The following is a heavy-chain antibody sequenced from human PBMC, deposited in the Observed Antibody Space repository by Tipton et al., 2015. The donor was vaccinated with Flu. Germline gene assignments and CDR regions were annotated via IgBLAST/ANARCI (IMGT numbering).Heavy chain of an antibody. Sequence: TLSLTCTVSGGSISSGGYYWSWIRQHLGKGLEWIGYIYYSGSTYYNPSLKSRVTISVDTSKNQSSLKLSSVTAADTAVYYCARLKRDFWSGYYTNWFDPWGQGTLVPVSS. D-gene: IGHD3-3*01. CDR2: IYYSGST. J-gene: IGHJ5*02. V-gene: IGHV4-31*03. CDR1: GGSISSGGYY. CDR3: ARLKRDFWSGYYTNWFDP.